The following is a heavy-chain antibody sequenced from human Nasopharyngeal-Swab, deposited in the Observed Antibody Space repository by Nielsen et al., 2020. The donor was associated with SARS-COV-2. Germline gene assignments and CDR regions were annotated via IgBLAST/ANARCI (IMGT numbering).Heavy chain of an antibody. CDR2: IKQDGSEK. J-gene: IGHJ6*02. Sequence: VRQAPGKGLEWVANIKQDGSEKYYVDSVKGRFTISRDNAKNSLYLQMNSLRAEDTAVYYCARIIVATNYYYYYGMDVWGQGTTVTVSS. V-gene: IGHV3-7*03. D-gene: IGHD5-12*01. CDR3: ARIIVATNYYYYYGMDV.